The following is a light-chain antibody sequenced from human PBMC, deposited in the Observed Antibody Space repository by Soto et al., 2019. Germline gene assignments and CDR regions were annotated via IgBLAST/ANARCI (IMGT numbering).Light chain of an antibody. Sequence: DIRMTQSPSTLSTSVGDRVTITCRASQNIRGWLAWYQQKPGKAPKLLIYDASTLESGVPSRFSGSGSGTEFTLTISGLQPDDFATYYSQQYNSYSWTFGQGTTVAIK. CDR2: DAS. CDR1: QNIRGW. J-gene: IGKJ1*01. CDR3: QQYNSYSWT. V-gene: IGKV1-5*01.